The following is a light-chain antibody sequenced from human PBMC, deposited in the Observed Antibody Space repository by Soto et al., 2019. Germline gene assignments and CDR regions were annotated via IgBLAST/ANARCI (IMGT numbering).Light chain of an antibody. CDR3: CSYAASYTYV. CDR1: SSDVDACDY. Sequence: QSVLTQPASVSGSPGQSITISCTGTSSDVDACDYVSWYQQHPGKAPKLLIYDVTTRPSGVSNRFSGSKSGNTASLTISGLETDDEAEYYCCSYAASYTYVFXSGTKVTVL. J-gene: IGLJ1*01. CDR2: DVT. V-gene: IGLV2-14*03.